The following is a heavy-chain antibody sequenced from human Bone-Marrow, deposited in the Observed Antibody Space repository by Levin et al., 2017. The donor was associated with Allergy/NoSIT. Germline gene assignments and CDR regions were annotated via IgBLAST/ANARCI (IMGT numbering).Heavy chain of an antibody. J-gene: IGHJ6*02. CDR3: AGNYNWDDAQNYYYGMDV. CDR1: GFTFSSYS. V-gene: IGHV3-48*01. D-gene: IGHD1-20*01. CDR2: ISSSSSTI. Sequence: GGSLRLSCAASGFTFSSYSMNWVRQAPGKGLEWVSYISSSSSTIYYADSVKGRFTISRDNAKNSLYLQMNSMRAKDEAVYYCAGNYNWDDAQNYYYGMDVWGQGTPVTVSS.